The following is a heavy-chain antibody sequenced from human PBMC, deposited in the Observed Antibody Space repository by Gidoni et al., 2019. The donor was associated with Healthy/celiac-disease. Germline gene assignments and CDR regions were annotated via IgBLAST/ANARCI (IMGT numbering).Heavy chain of an antibody. V-gene: IGHV1-3*01. CDR2: INAGNGNT. Sequence: QVQLVHSGAEVKKPGASVKVSCKASGYTFTSYAMHWVRQAPGQRLEWMGWINAGNGNTKYSQKFQGRVTITRDTTSSTDYMELSSLRSEDTAVYYCARSYTVTPPAEYFDLWGRGTLVTVSS. CDR1: GYTFTSYA. D-gene: IGHD4-17*01. J-gene: IGHJ2*01. CDR3: ARSYTVTPPAEYFDL.